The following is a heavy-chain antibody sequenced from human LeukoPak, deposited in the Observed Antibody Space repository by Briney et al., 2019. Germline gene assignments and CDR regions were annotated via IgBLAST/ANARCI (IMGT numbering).Heavy chain of an antibody. V-gene: IGHV1-69*06. J-gene: IGHJ6*03. CDR3: ARVVGLTGYSSSWYSGYYYYMDV. CDR2: IIPIFGTT. CDR1: GGTFSSYA. D-gene: IGHD6-13*01. Sequence: SVTVSCKASGGTFSSYAISWVRQAPGQGLEWMGGIIPIFGTTNYAQTFQDRVTITADNSTSTAYMELSSLRSEDTAVYYCARVVGLTGYSSSWYSGYYYYMDVWGKGTTVTVSS.